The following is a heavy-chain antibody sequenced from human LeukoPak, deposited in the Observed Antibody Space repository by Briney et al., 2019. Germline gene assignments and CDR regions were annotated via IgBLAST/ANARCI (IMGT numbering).Heavy chain of an antibody. D-gene: IGHD2-2*01. V-gene: IGHV3-23*01. CDR3: AKVMPLYQLQWGLYDY. J-gene: IGHJ4*02. Sequence: GGSLRLSCAASGFTFSSYAMSWVRQAPGKGLEWVSAISGSGGSTYYADSVKGRFTISRDNSKNTLYLQLNSLRAEDTAVYYCAKVMPLYQLQWGLYDYWGQGTLVTVSS. CDR1: GFTFSSYA. CDR2: ISGSGGST.